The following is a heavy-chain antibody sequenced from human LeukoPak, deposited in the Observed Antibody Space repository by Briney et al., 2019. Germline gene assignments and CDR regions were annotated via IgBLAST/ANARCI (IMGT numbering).Heavy chain of an antibody. J-gene: IGHJ4*02. Sequence: GASVKVSCKASGYTFTSYDINWVRQATGQGLEWMGWMNPNSGNTGYAQKFQGRVTMTRNTSISTAYMELRSLRSDDTAVYYCARGGSYPQEKYYFDYWGQGTLVTVSS. CDR2: MNPNSGNT. V-gene: IGHV1-8*01. D-gene: IGHD1-26*01. CDR3: ARGGSYPQEKYYFDY. CDR1: GYTFTSYD.